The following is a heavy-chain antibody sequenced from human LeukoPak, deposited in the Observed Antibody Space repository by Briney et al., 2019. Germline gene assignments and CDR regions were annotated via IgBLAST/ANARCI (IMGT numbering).Heavy chain of an antibody. V-gene: IGHV1-69*05. Sequence: VASVKVSCKASGGTFSSYAISWVRQAPGQGLEWMGGIIPIFGTANYAQKFQGRVTITTDESTSTAYMELSSLRSEDTAVYYCARQSGPTYYDFWSGSIDYWGQGTLVTVSS. D-gene: IGHD3-3*01. CDR2: IIPIFGTA. CDR1: GGTFSSYA. J-gene: IGHJ4*02. CDR3: ARQSGPTYYDFWSGSIDY.